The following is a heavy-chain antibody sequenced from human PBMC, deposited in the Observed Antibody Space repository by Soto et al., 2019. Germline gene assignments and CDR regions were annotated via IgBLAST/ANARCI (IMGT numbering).Heavy chain of an antibody. D-gene: IGHD1-1*01. CDR2: ISSNGVNS. V-gene: IGHV3-23*01. CDR3: AKDKYTDSVRRVWFFDV. CDR1: GFTYSKYA. J-gene: IGHJ2*01. Sequence: EVQLLESGGGLVKPGGSLRLSCAASGFTYSKYAVSWVRQAPGKGLEWVASISSNGVNSDYADSVKGRFTISRDNSRNILSLQMDSLRGDDTALYYCAKDKYTDSVRRVWFFDVWGRGTLVTVSS.